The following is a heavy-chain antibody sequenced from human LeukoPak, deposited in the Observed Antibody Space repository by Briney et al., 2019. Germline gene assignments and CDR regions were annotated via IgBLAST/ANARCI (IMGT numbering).Heavy chain of an antibody. V-gene: IGHV3-30*18. J-gene: IGHJ4*02. CDR3: AKTQNPVVPAAIDFDY. CDR1: GLTFSSYG. Sequence: GRSLRLSCAASGLTFSSYGMHWVRQAPGKGREWVAVISYDGSNKYYADSVKGRFTIPRDNSKNTLYLQMNSLRAEDTAVYYCAKTQNPVVPAAIDFDYWGQGTLVTVSS. CDR2: ISYDGSNK. D-gene: IGHD2-2*01.